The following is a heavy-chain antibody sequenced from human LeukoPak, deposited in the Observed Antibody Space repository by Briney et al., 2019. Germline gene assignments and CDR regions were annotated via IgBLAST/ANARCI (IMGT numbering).Heavy chain of an antibody. V-gene: IGHV4-59*08. Sequence: SETLSLTCTVSGASIDTYYWTWIRQPPGKGLERIGDSSYSGSTSYSPSLKSRVTISVDTSKTQISLKLTSATAADTAFYYCACLSVSHNNYFDYWGQGILVTVSS. CDR2: SSYSGST. J-gene: IGHJ4*02. D-gene: IGHD5/OR15-5a*01. CDR3: ACLSVSHNNYFDY. CDR1: GASIDTYY.